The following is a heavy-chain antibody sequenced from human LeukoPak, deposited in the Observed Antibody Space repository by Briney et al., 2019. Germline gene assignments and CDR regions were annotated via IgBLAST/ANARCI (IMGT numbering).Heavy chain of an antibody. J-gene: IGHJ4*02. Sequence: GGSLRLSCAASGITVSSNYMSWVRQAPGKGLEWVSVIYSGGSTYYADSVKGRFTISRDNSKNTLYLQMNSLRAEDTAVYYCARARQSHYYDSSGYYNLWGQGTLVTVSS. CDR1: GITVSSNY. V-gene: IGHV3-53*01. CDR2: IYSGGST. CDR3: ARARQSHYYDSSGYYNL. D-gene: IGHD3-22*01.